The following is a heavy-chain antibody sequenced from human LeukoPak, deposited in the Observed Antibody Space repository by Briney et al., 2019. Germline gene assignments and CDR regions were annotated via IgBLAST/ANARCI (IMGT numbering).Heavy chain of an antibody. Sequence: GGSLRLSCVVSPVTFCTPAMSWVRQAPGKGLEWVSAVSAGGSNTYYADSVEGRFTISRDNSKDTLYLHMDSLRVEDTAQYFCARINCSGGTCYDYFDDWGQGTLVTVSS. CDR3: ARINCSGGTCYDYFDD. D-gene: IGHD2-15*01. CDR1: PVTFCTPA. CDR2: VSAGGSNT. J-gene: IGHJ4*02. V-gene: IGHV3-23*01.